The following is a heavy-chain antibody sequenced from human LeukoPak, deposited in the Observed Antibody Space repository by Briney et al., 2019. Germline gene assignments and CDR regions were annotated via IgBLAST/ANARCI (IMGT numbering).Heavy chain of an antibody. V-gene: IGHV1-2*06. J-gene: IGHJ6*03. D-gene: IGHD1-26*01. CDR2: INPNGGGT. CDR3: ATRPFGIVGATFYYCMDV. CDR1: GYTFTGYY. Sequence: ASVKVSCKASGYTFTGYYMHWVRQAPGQGLEWMGRINPNGGGTNYAQKFQGRVTMTRDTSISTAYMELSRLRSDDTAVYYCATRPFGIVGATFYYCMDVWGKGTTVTVSS.